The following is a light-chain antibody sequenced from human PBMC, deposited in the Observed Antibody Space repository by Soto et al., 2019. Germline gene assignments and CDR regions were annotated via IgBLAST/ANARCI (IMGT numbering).Light chain of an antibody. CDR1: SSDVGGYNY. CDR2: SVS. CDR3: SSYTSSSPVL. V-gene: IGLV2-14*01. Sequence: QSALTQPASVSGSPGQSITISCTGTSSDVGGYNYVSWYQQHPGKAPKLMIYSVSKRPSGVSNRFSGSKSGNTASLTISGLQAEDEADYYCSSYTSSSPVLFGGGTKLTVL. J-gene: IGLJ2*01.